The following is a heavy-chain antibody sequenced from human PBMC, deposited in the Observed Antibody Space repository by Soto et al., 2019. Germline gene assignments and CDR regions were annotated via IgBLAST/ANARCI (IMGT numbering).Heavy chain of an antibody. CDR3: ARVKHRYCSGGSCYPKSRYYYYYMDV. V-gene: IGHV1-18*01. J-gene: IGHJ6*03. CDR2: ISAYNGNT. Sequence: ASVKVSCKASGYTFTSYGISWVRQAPGQGLEWMGWISAYNGNTNYAQKLQGRVTMTTDTSTSTAYMELRSLRSDDTAVYYCARVKHRYCSGGSCYPKSRYYYYYMDVWGKGTTVTVSS. D-gene: IGHD2-15*01. CDR1: GYTFTSYG.